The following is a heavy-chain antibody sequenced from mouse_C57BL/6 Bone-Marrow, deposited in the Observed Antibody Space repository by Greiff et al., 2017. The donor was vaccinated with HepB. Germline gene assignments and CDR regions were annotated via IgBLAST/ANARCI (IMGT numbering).Heavy chain of an antibody. CDR1: GFTFSSYA. CDR2: ISDGGSYT. Sequence: EVNVVESGGGLVKPGGSLKLSCAASGFTFSSYAMSWVRQTPEKRLEWVATISDGGSYTYYPDNVKGRFTISRDNAKNNLYLQMSHLKSEDTAMYYCARSGLDYWGQGTTLTVSS. V-gene: IGHV5-4*03. D-gene: IGHD4-1*01. J-gene: IGHJ2*01. CDR3: ARSGLDY.